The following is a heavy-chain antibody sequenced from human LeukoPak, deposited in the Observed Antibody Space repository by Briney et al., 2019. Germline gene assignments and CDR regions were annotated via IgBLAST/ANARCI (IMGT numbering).Heavy chain of an antibody. CDR2: IYYSGST. D-gene: IGHD3-10*01. Sequence: PSETLSLTCTVSGGSISSSSYYWGWIRQPPGKGLEWIGSIYYSGSTYYNPSLKSRVTISVDTSKNQFSLKLSSVTAADTAVYYCARADAFGIDYWGQGTLVTVSS. CDR1: GGSISSSSYY. J-gene: IGHJ4*02. V-gene: IGHV4-39*07. CDR3: ARADAFGIDY.